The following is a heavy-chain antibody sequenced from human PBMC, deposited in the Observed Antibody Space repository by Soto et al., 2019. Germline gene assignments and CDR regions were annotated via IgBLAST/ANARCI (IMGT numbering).Heavy chain of an antibody. Sequence: SETLSLTCTVSGGSICSYYWSWSRQPTGKGLEWIGYIYYSGSTNYNPSPKSRVTISVDTSKNQFSLKLSSVTAADTAVYYCARDRGDYGEFDYWGQGTLVTVS. J-gene: IGHJ4*02. CDR1: GGSICSYY. CDR2: IYYSGST. V-gene: IGHV4-59*01. CDR3: ARDRGDYGEFDY. D-gene: IGHD4-17*01.